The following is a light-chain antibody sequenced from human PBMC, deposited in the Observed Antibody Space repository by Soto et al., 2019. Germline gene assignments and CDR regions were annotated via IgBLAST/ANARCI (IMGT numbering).Light chain of an antibody. J-gene: IGKJ1*01. CDR3: QQRSNWPSGT. V-gene: IGKV3-11*01. Sequence: EIVLTQSPATLSLSPGERATLSCRASQSVTNYLAWYQQNPGQAPRLLIYDASNRATGIPARFSGSGSRTDFTLTISSLEPEDFAVYYCQQRSNWPSGTFGQGTKVEIK. CDR1: QSVTNY. CDR2: DAS.